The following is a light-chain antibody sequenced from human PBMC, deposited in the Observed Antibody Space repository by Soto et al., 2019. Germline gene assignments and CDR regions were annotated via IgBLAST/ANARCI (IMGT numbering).Light chain of an antibody. CDR2: KAS. CDR3: QQYNSYSWT. J-gene: IGKJ1*01. CDR1: QSISSW. Sequence: DIQMTQSPSTLSASVGDRVTITCRASQSISSWLAWYQQKPGKAPKLLIYKASSLEGGVPSRFSGRGSGTEFTLTISSLQPDDFATYYCQQYNSYSWTFGQGTKVELK. V-gene: IGKV1-5*03.